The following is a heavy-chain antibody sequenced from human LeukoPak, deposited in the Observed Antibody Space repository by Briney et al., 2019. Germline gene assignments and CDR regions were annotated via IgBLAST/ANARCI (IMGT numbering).Heavy chain of an antibody. CDR1: GVTFSSYA. CDR3: ARDRGHYYDSSGYDDY. CDR2: IIPILGIA. J-gene: IGHJ4*02. V-gene: IGHV1-69*04. Sequence: AASVKVSCKASGVTFSSYAISWVRQAPGQGLEWMGRIIPILGIANYAQKFQGRVTITADKSTSTAYMELSSLRSEDTAVYYCARDRGHYYDSSGYDDYWGQGTLVTVSS. D-gene: IGHD3-22*01.